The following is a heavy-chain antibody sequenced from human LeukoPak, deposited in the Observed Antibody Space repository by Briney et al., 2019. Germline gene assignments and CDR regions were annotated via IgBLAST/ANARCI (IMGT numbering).Heavy chain of an antibody. D-gene: IGHD6-19*01. Sequence: SVKVSCKASGGTFSSYAISWVRQAPGRGLEWMGRIIPILGIANYAQKFQGRVTITADKSTSTAYMELSSLRSEDTAVYYCARAPGQWLVDGMDVWGQGTTVTVSS. CDR3: ARAPGQWLVDGMDV. CDR2: IIPILGIA. CDR1: GGTFSSYA. J-gene: IGHJ6*02. V-gene: IGHV1-69*04.